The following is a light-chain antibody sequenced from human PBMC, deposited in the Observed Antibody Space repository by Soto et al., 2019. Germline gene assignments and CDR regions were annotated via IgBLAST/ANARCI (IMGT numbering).Light chain of an antibody. CDR1: QIVSSF. V-gene: IGKV3-11*01. CDR3: QQRLNWPLT. Sequence: EIVLTQSPATLSLSPGERATLSCRASQIVSSFLAWYQQKPGQAPRLLIYDASNRATGIPARFSGSGSGTDFTLTISSLEPEDFAVYYCQQRLNWPLTFGQGTRLEIK. CDR2: DAS. J-gene: IGKJ5*01.